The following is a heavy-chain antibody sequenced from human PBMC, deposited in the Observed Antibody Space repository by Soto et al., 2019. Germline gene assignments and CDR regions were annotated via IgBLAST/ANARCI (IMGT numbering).Heavy chain of an antibody. V-gene: IGHV4-30-2*01. CDR1: GGSISGGDS. Sequence: LSLTCAVSGGSISGGDSWSWIRQPPGKGLEWIGYIYHNGNTYYNPSLKSRVTLSVDRSKNQFSLELNSVTAADTAVYYCARVKGGSYYVDYWGQGTPVTFSS. D-gene: IGHD1-26*01. CDR3: ARVKGGSYYVDY. J-gene: IGHJ4*02. CDR2: IYHNGNT.